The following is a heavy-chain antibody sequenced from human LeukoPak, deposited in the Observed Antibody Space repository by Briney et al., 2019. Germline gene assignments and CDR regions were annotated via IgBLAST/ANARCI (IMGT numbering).Heavy chain of an antibody. Sequence: GGSLRLSCAASGLTFSSYWMNWARQAPGKGLEWVASINHNGNANYYVDSVKGRFTISRDNAKNSLYLQMSNLRAEDTAVYFRARGGGLDVWGQGATVTVSS. J-gene: IGHJ6*02. V-gene: IGHV3-7*03. CDR3: ARGGGLDV. CDR2: INHNGNAN. CDR1: GLTFSSYW. D-gene: IGHD3-16*01.